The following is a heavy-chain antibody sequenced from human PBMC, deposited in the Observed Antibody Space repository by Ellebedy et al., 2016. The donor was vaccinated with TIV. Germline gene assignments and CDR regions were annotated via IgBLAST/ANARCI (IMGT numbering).Heavy chain of an antibody. CDR2: MSGRDDVT. V-gene: IGHV3-23*01. D-gene: IGHD6-19*01. CDR3: VKGGWLDY. Sequence: GGSLRLSXTVSGFPFSSFDMSWVRQPPGKGLEWVSFMSGRDDVTVYADSVRGRFIISRDNSRNMLFLTLNSLRAEDTDVYYCVKGGWLDYWGQGELVTVSS. J-gene: IGHJ4*02. CDR1: GFPFSSFD.